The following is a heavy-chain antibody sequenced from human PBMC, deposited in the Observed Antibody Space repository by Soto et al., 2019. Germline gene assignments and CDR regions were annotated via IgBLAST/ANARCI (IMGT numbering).Heavy chain of an antibody. CDR2: ISYDGSNK. D-gene: IGHD2-15*01. Sequence: GGSLRLSCAASGSTFSNYIMHWVRQAPGKGLEWVAFISYDGSNKDYADSVEGRFTISRDNSKNTLYLQLSSLRPEDTAVYYCAGGDNYYALGVWAQGTTVTVSS. V-gene: IGHV3-30-3*01. CDR1: GSTFSNYI. J-gene: IGHJ6*02. CDR3: AGGDNYYALGV.